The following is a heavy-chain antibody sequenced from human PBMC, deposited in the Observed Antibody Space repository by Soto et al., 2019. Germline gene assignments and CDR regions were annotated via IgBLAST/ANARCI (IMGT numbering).Heavy chain of an antibody. J-gene: IGHJ5*02. V-gene: IGHV1-8*02. Sequence: GASVKVSCKASGYTFINFDISWVRQAAGQGLEWLGWMNPGSGKTGYASKFQGRVAMTRDASTGTSHLELSSPTSDDTAVYYCARMASAGTLNWFDPWGQATLVTVSS. CDR1: GYTFINFD. CDR2: MNPGSGKT. CDR3: ARMASAGTLNWFDP. D-gene: IGHD6-13*01.